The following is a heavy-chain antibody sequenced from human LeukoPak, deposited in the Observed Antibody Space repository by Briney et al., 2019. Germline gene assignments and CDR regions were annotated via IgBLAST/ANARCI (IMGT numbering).Heavy chain of an antibody. CDR1: GFTFSSYG. J-gene: IGHJ4*02. V-gene: IGHV3-33*01. Sequence: GRSLRLSCAASGFTFSSYGMHWVRQAPGKGLEWVAVIWYDGSNKYYADSVKGRFTISRDNSKNTLYLQMNSLRAEDTAVYYCARDMSTFPYSSSRYQLNYWGQGTLVTVSS. D-gene: IGHD6-13*01. CDR2: IWYDGSNK. CDR3: ARDMSTFPYSSSRYQLNY.